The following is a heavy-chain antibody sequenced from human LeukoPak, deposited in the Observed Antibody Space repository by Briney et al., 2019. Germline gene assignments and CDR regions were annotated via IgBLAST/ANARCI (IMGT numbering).Heavy chain of an antibody. V-gene: IGHV3-7*01. CDR2: IKQDGSEK. Sequence: GGSLRLSCAASGFTFSSHWMSWVRQAPGKGLEWVANIKQDGSEKNYVDSVKGRFTISRDNAKNSLYLQMNSLRAEDTAVYYCARGPRNYWGQGTLVTVSS. CDR1: GFTFSSHW. J-gene: IGHJ4*02. CDR3: ARGPRNY.